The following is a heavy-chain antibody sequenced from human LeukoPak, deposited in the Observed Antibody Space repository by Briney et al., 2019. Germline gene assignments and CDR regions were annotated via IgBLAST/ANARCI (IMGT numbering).Heavy chain of an antibody. CDR2: IYYSGST. Sequence: PSETLSLTCTVSGGSISSSSYYWGWIRQPPGKGLEWIGSIYYSGSTYYNPSLKSRVTISVDTSKNQFSLKLSSVTAADTAVYYCARGQGYRYYYGSGSYAFDIWGQGTMVTVSS. D-gene: IGHD3-10*01. CDR1: GGSISSSSYY. CDR3: ARGQGYRYYYGSGSYAFDI. V-gene: IGHV4-39*07. J-gene: IGHJ3*02.